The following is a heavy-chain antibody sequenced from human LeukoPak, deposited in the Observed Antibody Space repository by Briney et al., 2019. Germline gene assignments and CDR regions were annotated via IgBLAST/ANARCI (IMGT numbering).Heavy chain of an antibody. Sequence: SQTLSLTCAVSGGSISSGGYSWSWIRRPPGKGLEWIGYIYHSGSTYYNPSLKSRVTISVDRSKNQFSLKLSSVTAADTAVYYCARVVVVAATQWFDPWGQGTLVTVSS. CDR2: IYHSGST. V-gene: IGHV4-30-2*01. J-gene: IGHJ5*02. CDR1: GGSISSGGYS. CDR3: ARVVVVAATQWFDP. D-gene: IGHD2-15*01.